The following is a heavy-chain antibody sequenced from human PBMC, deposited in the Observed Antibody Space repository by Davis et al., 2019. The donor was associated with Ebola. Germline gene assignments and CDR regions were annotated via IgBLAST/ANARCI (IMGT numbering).Heavy chain of an antibody. Sequence: GEPLKISCAASGFTFSNYAIHWVRQAPGKGLEWVGRIRAKTKSYATAYAESMNGRFTISRDDSKDTAYLQMNSLKTEDAAVYYCTTLIDFWGQGTRVTVSS. CDR2: IRAKTKSYAT. CDR1: GFTFSNYA. J-gene: IGHJ4*02. D-gene: IGHD3-22*01. V-gene: IGHV3-73*01. CDR3: TTLIDF.